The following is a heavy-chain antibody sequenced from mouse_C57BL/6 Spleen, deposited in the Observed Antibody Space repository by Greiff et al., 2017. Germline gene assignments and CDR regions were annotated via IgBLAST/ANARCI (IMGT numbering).Heavy chain of an antibody. J-gene: IGHJ3*01. CDR3: ARSGSYGNSGFAY. CDR2: IDPSDSYT. V-gene: IGHV1-69*01. Sequence: VQLQQSGAELVMPGASVKLSCKASGYTFTSYWMHWVKQRPGQGLEWIGEIDPSDSYTNYNQKFKGKSTLTVDKSSSTAYMQLSSLTSEDSAVYYCARSGSYGNSGFAYWGQGTLVTVSA. CDR1: GYTFTSYW. D-gene: IGHD2-1*01.